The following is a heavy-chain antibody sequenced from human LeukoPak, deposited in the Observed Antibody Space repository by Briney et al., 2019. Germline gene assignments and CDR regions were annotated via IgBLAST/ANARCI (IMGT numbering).Heavy chain of an antibody. CDR1: GGTFSSYA. V-gene: IGHV1-69*13. J-gene: IGHJ4*02. Sequence: SVKVSCKASGGTFSSYAISWVRQAPGQGLEWMGGIIPIFGTANYAQKFQGRVTITADEATSTAYMELSSLRSEDTAVYYCARGYTIAAAPSWYEYWGQGTLVTVSS. CDR2: IIPIFGTA. CDR3: ARGYTIAAAPSWYEY. D-gene: IGHD6-13*01.